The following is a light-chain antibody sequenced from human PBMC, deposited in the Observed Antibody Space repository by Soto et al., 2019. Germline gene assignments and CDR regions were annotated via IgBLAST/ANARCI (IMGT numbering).Light chain of an antibody. V-gene: IGLV2-14*01. Sequence: QSALTQPASVSGSPGQSITISCTGTSSDIGGYNYVSWYQQDPGKAPKLMIYDVSNRPSGVSNRFSGSKSGNTASLTISGLQAEDEADYYCSSYTSGTKVIFGGGTKLTVL. J-gene: IGLJ2*01. CDR1: SSDIGGYNY. CDR3: SSYTSGTKVI. CDR2: DVS.